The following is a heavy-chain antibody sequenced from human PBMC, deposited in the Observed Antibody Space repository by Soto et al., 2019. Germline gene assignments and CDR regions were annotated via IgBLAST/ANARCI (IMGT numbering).Heavy chain of an antibody. J-gene: IGHJ4*02. Sequence: GGSLRLSCAASGFTFSSYSMNWVRQALGKGLEWVSSISSSSSYIYYADSVKGRFTISRDNAKNSLYLQMNSLRAEDTAVYYCARFPYVWGSYRYYWGQGTLVTVSS. CDR1: GFTFSSYS. V-gene: IGHV3-21*01. CDR2: ISSSSSYI. D-gene: IGHD3-16*02. CDR3: ARFPYVWGSYRYY.